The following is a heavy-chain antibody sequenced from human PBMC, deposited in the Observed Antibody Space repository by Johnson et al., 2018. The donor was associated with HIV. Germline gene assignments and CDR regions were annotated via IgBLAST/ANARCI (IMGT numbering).Heavy chain of an antibody. CDR3: AREYSSGWHGVFAFGI. J-gene: IGHJ3*02. V-gene: IGHV3-30*04. CDR2: ISYDGSNK. D-gene: IGHD6-19*01. Sequence: QMQLVESGGGVVQPGRSLRLSCAASGFTFSSYAMHWVRQAPGKGLESVAVISYDGSNKYYADCVKGRFTISRDKSKNTLYLQMDSLRAEDKAVYYCAREYSSGWHGVFAFGIWGQETMVTGSS. CDR1: GFTFSSYA.